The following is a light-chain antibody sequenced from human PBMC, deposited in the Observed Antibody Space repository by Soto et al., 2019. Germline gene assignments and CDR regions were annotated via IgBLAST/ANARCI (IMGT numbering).Light chain of an antibody. Sequence: EIVLTQSPGTLSLSPGERATLSCRASQSVGSNLAWYQQKPGQAPRVLIYDASTRATVIPARFSGSGSGTEFTLTISSLQSEDFAVYYCQQYDNWPLTFGGGTKVDIK. V-gene: IGKV3-15*01. CDR1: QSVGSN. J-gene: IGKJ4*01. CDR3: QQYDNWPLT. CDR2: DAS.